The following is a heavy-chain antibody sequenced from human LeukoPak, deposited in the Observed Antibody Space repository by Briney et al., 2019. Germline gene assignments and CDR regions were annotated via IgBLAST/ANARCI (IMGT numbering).Heavy chain of an antibody. V-gene: IGHV4-59*01. J-gene: IGHJ4*02. CDR3: ARSTGWYAFT. CDR1: GGPISSYY. CDR2: IFYSGST. D-gene: IGHD6-19*01. Sequence: SETLSLTCSVSGGPISSYYWSWIRQPPGKGLEWIGYIFYSGSTKYNPSLKSRVTISIDRSKSQFSLKLSSVTAADTAVYYCARSTGWYAFTWGQGILVTVSS.